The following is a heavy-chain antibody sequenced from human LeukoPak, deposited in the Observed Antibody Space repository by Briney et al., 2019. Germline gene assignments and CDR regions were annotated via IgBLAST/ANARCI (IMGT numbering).Heavy chain of an antibody. CDR1: GFTFSSYA. V-gene: IGHV3-23*01. CDR3: AREFGLITSH. D-gene: IGHD3/OR15-3a*01. Sequence: GGSLRLSCAASGFTFSSYAMSWVRQAPGKGLEWVSSISDNGGSTYSADSVKGRFTISRDNSKNTLYLQMNSGRAEDTGVYYCAREFGLITSHWGQGTLVTVSS. CDR2: ISDNGGST. J-gene: IGHJ1*01.